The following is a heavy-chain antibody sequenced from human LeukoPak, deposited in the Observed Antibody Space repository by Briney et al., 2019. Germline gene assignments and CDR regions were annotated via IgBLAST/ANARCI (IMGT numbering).Heavy chain of an antibody. D-gene: IGHD2-21*02. V-gene: IGHV4-34*01. J-gene: IGHJ4*02. Sequence: MTSETLSLTCTVYGGSFNAYYWSWIRQPPGKGLEWIGEINHSGNSNYNPSLKSRVTISVDTSKNQFSLKLSSVTAADTAVYYCARGYGVFPFYCGGDCFSLDYWGQGTLVTVSS. CDR2: INHSGNS. CDR1: GGSFNAYY. CDR3: ARGYGVFPFYCGGDCFSLDY.